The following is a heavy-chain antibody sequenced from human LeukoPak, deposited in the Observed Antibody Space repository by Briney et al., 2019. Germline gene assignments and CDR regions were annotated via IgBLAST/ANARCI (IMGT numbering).Heavy chain of an antibody. CDR2: IIPILGIA. D-gene: IGHD2-21*02. CDR3: AREAPHIVVVTAIPCWYFDL. V-gene: IGHV1-69*04. Sequence: SVKVSCKVSGGTFSSYAISWVRQAPGQGLEWMGRIIPILGIANYAQKFQGRVTITADKSTSTAYMELSSLRSEDTAVYYCAREAPHIVVVTAIPCWYFDLWGRGTLVTVSS. J-gene: IGHJ2*01. CDR1: GGTFSSYA.